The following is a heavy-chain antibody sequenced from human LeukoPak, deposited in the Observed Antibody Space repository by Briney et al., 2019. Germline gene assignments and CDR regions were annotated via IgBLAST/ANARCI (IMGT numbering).Heavy chain of an antibody. CDR2: IYYSGTT. J-gene: IGHJ4*02. D-gene: IGHD3-3*01. CDR3: ARLRFDFWSGYTHPYFDY. CDR1: GYSISSGYY. Sequence: SETLSLTCAVSGYSISSGYYWGWIRQPPGKGLEWIGSIYYSGTTYYNPSLKSRVTISVDTSKIQSSLKLSSVAATDTAVYFCARLRFDFWSGYTHPYFDYWGQGTLVTVSS. V-gene: IGHV4-38-2*01.